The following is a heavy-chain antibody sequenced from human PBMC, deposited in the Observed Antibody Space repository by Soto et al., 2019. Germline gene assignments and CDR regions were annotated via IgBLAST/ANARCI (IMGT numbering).Heavy chain of an antibody. CDR3: ASGIQLWLRRINNGYSG. V-gene: IGHV1-69*13. Sequence: GASVKVSCKAPGVTFSTYGISWVRQAPGQGLEWMGGIIPMFGTANYAQRFQDRVTITADESTNTVYMELSSLRSEDTAVYFCASGIQLWLRRINNGYSGWGQGTLVTVSS. CDR2: IIPMFGTA. J-gene: IGHJ4*02. D-gene: IGHD5-18*01. CDR1: GVTFSTYG.